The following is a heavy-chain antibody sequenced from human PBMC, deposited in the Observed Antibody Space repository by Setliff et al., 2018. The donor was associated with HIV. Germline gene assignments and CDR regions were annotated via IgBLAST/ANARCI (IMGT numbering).Heavy chain of an antibody. CDR2: ILPVSGAA. J-gene: IGHJ6*03. Sequence: SVKVSCKASGYTFTSYGVSWVRQAPGQGLEWMGGILPVSGAANYAQKFQGRVTITADESTATFYMEMSTLRSEDTAVYYCVNLPFFYYYYMDVWGEGTPVTVSS. V-gene: IGHV1-69*13. CDR3: VNLPFFYYYYMDV. CDR1: GYTFTSYG.